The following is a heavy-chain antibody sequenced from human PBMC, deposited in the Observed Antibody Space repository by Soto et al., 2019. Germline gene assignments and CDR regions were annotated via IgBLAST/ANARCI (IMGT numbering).Heavy chain of an antibody. CDR1: GGSISSYY. V-gene: IGHV4-59*01. D-gene: IGHD6-6*01. CDR2: IFHSGST. J-gene: IGHJ4*02. Sequence: SSETLSLTCTVSGGSISSYYWSWIRQPPGKGLEWIGNIFHSGSTNYKASLKSRVTISLDTSKNQLSLKLNSVTAADTAVCYCARHSNIAASQFDHWGQGTLVTVSS. CDR3: ARHSNIAASQFDH.